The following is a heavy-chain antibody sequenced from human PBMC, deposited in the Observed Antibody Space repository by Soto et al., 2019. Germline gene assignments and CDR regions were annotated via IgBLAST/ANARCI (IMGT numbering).Heavy chain of an antibody. CDR1: GFTFNTYS. CDR2: IWYDGTQK. V-gene: IGHV3-33*01. Sequence: QVQLEESGGGVVQPGRSLRLSCEASGFTFNTYSMHWVRQPPGKGLEWLAAIWYDGTQKYYADSVKGRFIISRDKSKKTPYLEMNSLRAEDTAVYYCARAGGTTVTGLWHFDSWGQGTLVTVSS. J-gene: IGHJ4*02. D-gene: IGHD4-17*01. CDR3: ARAGGTTVTGLWHFDS.